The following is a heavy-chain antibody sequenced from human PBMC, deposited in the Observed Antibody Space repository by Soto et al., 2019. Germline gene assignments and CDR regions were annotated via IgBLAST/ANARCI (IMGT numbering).Heavy chain of an antibody. V-gene: IGHV1-69*01. Sequence: QVQLVQSGAEVKKPGSSVKVSCKASGGTFSSYAISWVRQAPGQGLEWMGGIIPIFGTANYAQKFQGRVTITADESTSTAYMELSSLRSEDTAVYYCARDPRYYDFWSGYSTYYYYGMDVWGQGTTVTVSS. J-gene: IGHJ6*02. CDR3: ARDPRYYDFWSGYSTYYYYGMDV. CDR2: IIPIFGTA. CDR1: GGTFSSYA. D-gene: IGHD3-3*01.